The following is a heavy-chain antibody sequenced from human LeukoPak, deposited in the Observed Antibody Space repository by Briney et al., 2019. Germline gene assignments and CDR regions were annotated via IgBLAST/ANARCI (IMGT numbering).Heavy chain of an antibody. Sequence: GGSLRLSCAASGFTFSSCSMNWVRQAPGKGLEWVSSISSSSSYIYYADSVKGRFTISRDNAKNSLYLQMNSLRAEDTAVYYCARDPFVYGDYPTDYWGQGTLVTVSS. D-gene: IGHD4-17*01. CDR2: ISSSSSYI. J-gene: IGHJ4*02. CDR3: ARDPFVYGDYPTDY. V-gene: IGHV3-21*01. CDR1: GFTFSSCS.